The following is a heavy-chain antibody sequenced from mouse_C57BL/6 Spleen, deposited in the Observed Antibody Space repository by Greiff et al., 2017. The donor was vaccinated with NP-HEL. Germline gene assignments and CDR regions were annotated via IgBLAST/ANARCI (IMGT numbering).Heavy chain of an antibody. CDR2: IDPEDGET. D-gene: IGHD1-1*01. CDR3: ARLSNY. J-gene: IGHJ2*01. V-gene: IGHV14-2*01. CDR1: GFNITDYY. Sequence: VQLQQSGAELVKPGASVKLSCTASGFNITDYYMHWVKQRPEQGLEWIGRIDPEDGETKYAPTFQGKATITADTSSNTAYLQLSSLTSEDTAVYYCARLSNYWGQGTTLTVSS.